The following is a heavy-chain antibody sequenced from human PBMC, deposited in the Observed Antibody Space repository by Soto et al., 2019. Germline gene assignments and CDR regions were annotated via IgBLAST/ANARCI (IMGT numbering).Heavy chain of an antibody. Sequence: SVKVSCKASGATFSSYAITWVRQAPGQGLEWMGGIVPTVDTSTYAQKFQGRVTITADKFTNTVYMELSSLRSDDTAVYYCVRVVAIPGYPDNWGQGTLVTVSS. D-gene: IGHD5-12*01. J-gene: IGHJ4*02. CDR2: IVPTVDTS. CDR3: VRVVAIPGYPDN. V-gene: IGHV1-69*06. CDR1: GATFSSYA.